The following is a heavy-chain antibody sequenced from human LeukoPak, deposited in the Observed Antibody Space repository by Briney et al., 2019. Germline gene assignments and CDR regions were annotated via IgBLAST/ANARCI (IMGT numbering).Heavy chain of an antibody. Sequence: PSETLSPTCSVSGYSISNGYYWGWIRQPPGKGLEWIGSILQSGSTYYNPSLKSRVTISVDTSKNQFSLELSSVTAADTAVYYCARLRAGQTDYWGQGTLVTVSS. CDR1: GYSISNGYY. CDR2: ILQSGST. D-gene: IGHD6-13*01. J-gene: IGHJ4*02. CDR3: ARLRAGQTDY. V-gene: IGHV4-38-2*02.